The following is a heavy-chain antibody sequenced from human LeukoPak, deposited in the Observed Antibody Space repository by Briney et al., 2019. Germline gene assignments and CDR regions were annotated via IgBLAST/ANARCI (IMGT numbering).Heavy chain of an antibody. D-gene: IGHD3-9*01. CDR1: GFTFSDYY. V-gene: IGHV3-11*04. CDR2: ISSSGSTI. J-gene: IGHJ4*02. CDR3: ARVTLTGYFAFDS. Sequence: GGSLRLSCAASGFTFSDYYMSWIRQAPGKGLEWVSYISSSGSTIYYADSVKGRFTISRDNAKNSLYLQMNRLRAEDTAMYYCARVTLTGYFAFDSWGQGTLVTVSS.